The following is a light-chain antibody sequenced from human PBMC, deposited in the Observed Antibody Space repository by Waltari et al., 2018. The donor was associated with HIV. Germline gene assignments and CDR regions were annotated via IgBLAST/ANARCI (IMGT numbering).Light chain of an antibody. CDR1: NIGRKS. Sequence: SYELTQPSSVSVSPGQTARITCGGSNIGRKSVHWYQQMPGQAPVLVVYEDSDRPSGILERFSGSNSGNTATLTISRVEAGDDADYYCQVWDSSSDHPVFGGGTKLTVL. J-gene: IGLJ2*01. V-gene: IGLV3-21*02. CDR3: QVWDSSSDHPV. CDR2: EDS.